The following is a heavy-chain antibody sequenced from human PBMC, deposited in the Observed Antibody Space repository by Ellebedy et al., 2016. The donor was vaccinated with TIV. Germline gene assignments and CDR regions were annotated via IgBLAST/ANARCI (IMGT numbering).Heavy chain of an antibody. CDR2: VYNTGFV. D-gene: IGHD5-24*01. J-gene: IGHJ4*02. Sequence: MPSETLSLTCTVSGDSTSRSSYHWAWIRQPPGKGLERIGSVYNTGFVFYNPSLKDRFTLSVDTSKNHFSLRLTSVTAADTAVFYCGRDFRMATIYYFESWGQGKLVTVSS. CDR1: GDSTSRSSYH. V-gene: IGHV4-39*07. CDR3: GRDFRMATIYYFES.